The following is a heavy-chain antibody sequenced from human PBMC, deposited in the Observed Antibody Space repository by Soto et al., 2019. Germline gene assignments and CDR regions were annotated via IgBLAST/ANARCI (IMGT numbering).Heavy chain of an antibody. D-gene: IGHD5-18*01. CDR3: AKGIPDTGGYYYYSMDV. Sequence: PVWCPGLGCAASGFTVSSYVVGWVRQAPWKGLDWVSVISGSGGITYSADSVKCRFTISRDNSKNILYLQMNSLRAEDTAVYYCAKGIPDTGGYYYYSMDVWGQGTAVTVSS. CDR1: GFTVSSYV. CDR2: ISGSGGIT. J-gene: IGHJ6*02. V-gene: IGHV3-23*01.